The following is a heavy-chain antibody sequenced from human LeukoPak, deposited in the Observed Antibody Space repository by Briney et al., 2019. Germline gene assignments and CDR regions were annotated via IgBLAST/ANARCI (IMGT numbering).Heavy chain of an antibody. CDR1: GYTFTSYD. CDR2: MNPNSGNT. Sequence: ASVKISCKASGYTFTSYDINWVRQATGQGLEWMGWMNPNSGNTGYAQKFQGRVTITRNTSISTAYMELSSLRSEDTAVYYCARLIPRYGGPLNFDYWGQGTLVTVSS. J-gene: IGHJ4*02. V-gene: IGHV1-8*03. CDR3: ARLIPRYGGPLNFDY. D-gene: IGHD1-26*01.